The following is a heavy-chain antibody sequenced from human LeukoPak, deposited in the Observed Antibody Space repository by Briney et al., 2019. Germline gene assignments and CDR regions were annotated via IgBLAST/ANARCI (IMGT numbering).Heavy chain of an antibody. D-gene: IGHD3-22*01. CDR2: INHSGST. J-gene: IGHJ6*03. V-gene: IGHV4-34*01. Sequence: SETLSLTCAVYGGSFSGYYWSWIRQPPGKGLEWIGEINHSGSTNYNPSLKSRVTISVDTSKNQFSLKLSSVTAADTAVYYCARARSSGYSLQRYYYYMDVWGKGTTVTVSS. CDR1: GGSFSGYY. CDR3: ARARSSGYSLQRYYYYMDV.